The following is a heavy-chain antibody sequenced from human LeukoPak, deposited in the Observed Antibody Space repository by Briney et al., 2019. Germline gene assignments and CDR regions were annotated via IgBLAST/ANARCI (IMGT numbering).Heavy chain of an antibody. V-gene: IGHV4-31*03. CDR2: IYYSGST. D-gene: IGHD4-17*01. CDR3: ARDDYGDYYYGMDV. J-gene: IGHJ6*02. Sequence: PSETLSLTCTVSGGSVSSGGYYWSWIRQHPGKGLEWIGYIYYSGSTYYNPSLKSRVTISVDTSKNQFSLKLSSVTAADTAVYYCARDDYGDYYYGMDVWGQGTTVTVSS. CDR1: GGSVSSGGYY.